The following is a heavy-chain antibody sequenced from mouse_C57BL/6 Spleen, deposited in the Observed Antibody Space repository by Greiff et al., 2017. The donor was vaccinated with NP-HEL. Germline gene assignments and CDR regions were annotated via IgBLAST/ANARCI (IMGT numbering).Heavy chain of an antibody. D-gene: IGHD3-1*01. V-gene: IGHV7-1*01. CDR2: SRNKANDYTT. CDR1: GFTFSDFY. J-gene: IGHJ4*01. CDR3: ARGATRAMDY. Sequence: EVQLVESGGGLVQSGRSLRLSCATSGFTFSDFYMEWVRQAPGKGLEWIAASRNKANDYTTEYSASVKGRFIVSRDTSQSILYLQMNALRAEDTAMYYCARGATRAMDYWGQGTSVTVSS.